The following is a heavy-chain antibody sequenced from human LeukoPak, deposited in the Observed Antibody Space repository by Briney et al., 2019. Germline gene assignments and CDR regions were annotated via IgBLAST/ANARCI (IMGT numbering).Heavy chain of an antibody. CDR1: GYSFTTYW. CDR3: AKPRTVGSSHDAFDI. CDR2: IYPGDSDT. D-gene: IGHD1-26*01. Sequence: GESLTISCKGCGYSFTTYWIGWVRQMPGKGLEWMGIIYPGDSDTRYSPSFQGQVTISADKSINTAYLQWSSLKVSDTAMYYCAKPRTVGSSHDAFDIWGQGTKVIVSS. J-gene: IGHJ3*02. V-gene: IGHV5-51*01.